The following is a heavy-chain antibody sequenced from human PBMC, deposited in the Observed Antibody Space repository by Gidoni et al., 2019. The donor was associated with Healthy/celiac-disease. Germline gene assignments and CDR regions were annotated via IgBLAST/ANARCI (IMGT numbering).Heavy chain of an antibody. CDR3: AKDQTTAGYSSSWYYFDY. Sequence: VQPVEPGGGLVQPGGSLRPSCAAAGFTLSGYALSWVRQAPGKGVGWVSAISGSGGSTYYADSVKGRFTISRDNSKNTLYLQMNSLGAEDTAVYYCAKDQTTAGYSSSWYYFDYWGQGTLVTVSS. D-gene: IGHD6-13*01. V-gene: IGHV3-23*04. J-gene: IGHJ4*02. CDR2: ISGSGGST. CDR1: GFTLSGYA.